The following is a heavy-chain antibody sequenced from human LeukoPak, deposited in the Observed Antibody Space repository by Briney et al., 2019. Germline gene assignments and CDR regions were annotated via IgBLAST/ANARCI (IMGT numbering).Heavy chain of an antibody. V-gene: IGHV3-30*04. J-gene: IGHJ4*02. CDR2: ISYDGSNK. D-gene: IGHD3-22*01. CDR1: GITFSSYE. Sequence: GGSLRLSCAASGITFSSYEMHWVRQAPGKGLEWVAVISYDGSNKYYADSVKGRFTISRDNSEDTMYLQMNSLRTEDTALYYCARDFGYFFDFWGQGTLVTVSS. CDR3: ARDFGYFFDF.